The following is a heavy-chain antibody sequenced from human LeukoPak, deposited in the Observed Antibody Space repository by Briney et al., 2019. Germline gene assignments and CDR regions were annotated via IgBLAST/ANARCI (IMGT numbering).Heavy chain of an antibody. CDR1: GGSFSGYY. D-gene: IGHD5-18*01. J-gene: IGHJ5*02. CDR2: INHSGST. CDR3: ARVLRYSYGYVRWFDP. V-gene: IGHV4-34*01. Sequence: PSETLSLTCAVYGGSFSGYYWSWIRQPPGKGLEWIGKINHSGSTNYNPSLKSRVTISVDTSKNQFSLKLSSVTAADTAVYYCARVLRYSYGYVRWFDPWGQGTLVTVSS.